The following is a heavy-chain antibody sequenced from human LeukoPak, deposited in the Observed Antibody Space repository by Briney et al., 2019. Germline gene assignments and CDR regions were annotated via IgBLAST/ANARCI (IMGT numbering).Heavy chain of an antibody. D-gene: IGHD3-22*01. J-gene: IGHJ4*02. CDR1: GGSFSVYY. Sequence: SETLSLTCAVYGGSFSVYYWSWIRQPPGKGLEWIGEINHSGSTNYNPSLKSRVTISVDTSKNQFSLKLSSVTAADTAVYYCAAGYYDSSGYYPLGNLDYWGQGTLVTVSS. CDR3: AAGYYDSSGYYPLGNLDY. V-gene: IGHV4-34*01. CDR2: INHSGST.